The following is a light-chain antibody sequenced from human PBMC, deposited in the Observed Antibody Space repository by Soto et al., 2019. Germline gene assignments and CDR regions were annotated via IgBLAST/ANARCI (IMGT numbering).Light chain of an antibody. J-gene: IGKJ2*01. CDR1: QTISNW. CDR2: DAS. CDR3: QHYKNFPHT. V-gene: IGKV1-5*01. Sequence: DIQMTLSPSTLSASVGDRVTITCRASQTISNWLAWYQQKPGKAPKLLIYDASSLKSGVPSRFSGSGSGTEFTLTLSSLQPDDFATYYCQHYKNFPHTFGQGTKLEIK.